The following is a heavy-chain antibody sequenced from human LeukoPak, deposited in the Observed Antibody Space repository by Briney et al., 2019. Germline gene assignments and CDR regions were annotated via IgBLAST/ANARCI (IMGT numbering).Heavy chain of an antibody. CDR2: IXGSGGST. D-gene: IGHD3-10*01. J-gene: IGHJ4*02. Sequence: XAXXGFTFSSYAXSWVRQAPGKGXXXVSAIXGSGGSTYYADSVKGRFTISRDNSKNTLYLQMNSLRAEDTAVYYCAKDLGYYYGSGSYYRGPFDYWGQGTLVTVSS. V-gene: IGHV3-23*01. CDR3: AKDLGYYYGSGSYYRGPFDY. CDR1: GFTFSSYA.